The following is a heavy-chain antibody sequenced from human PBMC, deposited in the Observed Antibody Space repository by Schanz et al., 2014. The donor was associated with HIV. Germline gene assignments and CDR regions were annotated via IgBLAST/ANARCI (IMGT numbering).Heavy chain of an antibody. CDR2: IKEDGIEK. V-gene: IGHV3-7*01. CDR1: GFSFRTFG. J-gene: IGHJ4*02. D-gene: IGHD5-18*01. CDR3: AKSNGGDTAVVQYYFDY. Sequence: VQLVESGGGVVQPGRSLRLSCVASGFSFRTFGMHWVRQAPGKGLEWVANIKEDGIEKYYVDSVKGRFTISGDNAKNSLYLNMYSLRADDTAVYFCAKSNGGDTAVVQYYFDYWGQGTLVTVSS.